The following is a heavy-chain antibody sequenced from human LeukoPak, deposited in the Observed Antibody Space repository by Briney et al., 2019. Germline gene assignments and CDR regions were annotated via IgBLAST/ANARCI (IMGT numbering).Heavy chain of an antibody. V-gene: IGHV1-18*01. D-gene: IGHD5-24*01. J-gene: IGHJ4*02. CDR1: GYTFTSYG. CDR2: ISAYNGNT. Sequence: ASVKVSCKASGYTFTSYGISWVRQAPGQGLEWMGWISAYNGNTNYAQKLQGRVTMTTDTSTSTAYMELRSLRSDDTAVYYCARDYRDGYNPGAFDYWGQGTLVTVSS. CDR3: ARDYRDGYNPGAFDY.